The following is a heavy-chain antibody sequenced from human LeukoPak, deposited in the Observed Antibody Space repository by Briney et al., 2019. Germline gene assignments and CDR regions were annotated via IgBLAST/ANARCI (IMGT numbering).Heavy chain of an antibody. Sequence: ASVKLSCKASGYTFTSYGISWVRQAPGQGLEWIGWISAYNGNTNYAQKLQGRVTMTTDTSTSTAYMELRSLRSDDTAVYYCARVVVPAAPTFNYYYYYMDVWGKGTTVTVSS. CDR3: ARVVVPAAPTFNYYYYYMDV. V-gene: IGHV1-18*01. D-gene: IGHD2-2*01. CDR2: ISAYNGNT. CDR1: GYTFTSYG. J-gene: IGHJ6*03.